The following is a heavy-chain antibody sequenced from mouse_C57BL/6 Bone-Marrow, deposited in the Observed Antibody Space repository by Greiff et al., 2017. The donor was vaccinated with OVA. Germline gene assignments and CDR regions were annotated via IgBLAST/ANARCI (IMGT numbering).Heavy chain of an antibody. D-gene: IGHD1-1*01. CDR3: ARYCRYYCDGRFDY. CDR1: GYAFTSSW. V-gene: IGHV1-82*01. CDR2: IYPGDGDT. J-gene: IGHJ2*01. Sequence: VHLMQSGPELVKPGASVKISCKASGYAFTSSWMNWVKQRPGQGLEWIGRIYPGDGDTNYNGKFKGKATLTADKSSSTAYMQLSSLTSEDSAVYFCARYCRYYCDGRFDYWGQGTTLTVSS.